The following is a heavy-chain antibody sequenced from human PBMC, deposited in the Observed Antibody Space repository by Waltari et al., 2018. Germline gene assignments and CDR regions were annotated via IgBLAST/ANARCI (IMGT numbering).Heavy chain of an antibody. CDR2: IYHSGGSV. CDR3: ARESDVLLWFGELSPGNFDY. J-gene: IGHJ4*02. D-gene: IGHD3-10*01. V-gene: IGHV4-39*07. CDR1: GGSMSGSGYY. Sequence: QLQLQESGPGLVKPSETLSLTCTVSGGSMSGSGYYWGWIRQPPGKGLEWIGTIYHSGGSVYYTSSLKSRVTISVDTSKNQFSLKLSSVTAADTAVYYCARESDVLLWFGELSPGNFDYWGQGTLVTVSS.